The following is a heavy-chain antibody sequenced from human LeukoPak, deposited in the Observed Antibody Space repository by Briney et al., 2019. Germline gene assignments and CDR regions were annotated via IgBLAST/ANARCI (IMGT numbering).Heavy chain of an antibody. V-gene: IGHV3-53*01. CDR2: IYSGGST. Sequence: GGSLRLSCAASGFTVSSNYMSWVRQAPGKGLEWVSVIYSGGSTYYADSVKGRFTISRDNSKNTLYLQMNNLRVEDTAVYYCARYHTALNYWGQGTLVTASS. D-gene: IGHD5-18*01. CDR3: ARYHTALNY. CDR1: GFTVSSNY. J-gene: IGHJ4*02.